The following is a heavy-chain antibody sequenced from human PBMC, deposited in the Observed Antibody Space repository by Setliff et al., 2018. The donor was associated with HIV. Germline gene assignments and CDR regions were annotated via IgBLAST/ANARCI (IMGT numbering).Heavy chain of an antibody. Sequence: SETLSLTCTVSGGSISSGGYYWSWIRQHPGKGLEWIGYIYYSGSTYYNPSLKSRVTISVDTSKNQFSLKLSSVTAADTAVYYCARALEWVATGAFDIWGQGTMVTVSS. J-gene: IGHJ3*02. V-gene: IGHV4-31*03. D-gene: IGHD1-1*01. CDR3: ARALEWVATGAFDI. CDR1: GGSISSGGYY. CDR2: IYYSGST.